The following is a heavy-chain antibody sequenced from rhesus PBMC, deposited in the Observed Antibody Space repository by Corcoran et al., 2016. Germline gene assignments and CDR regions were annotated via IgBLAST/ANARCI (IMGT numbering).Heavy chain of an antibody. CDR3: AREHSGYDY. CDR1: GGSISDSYR. V-gene: IGHV4S10*01. J-gene: IGHJ4*01. Sequence: QVQLQESGPGVVKPSETLSLTCAVSGGSISDSYRWSWIRQPPGKGLEWIGYIYGSSTSTNYHPSLKGRVTISQDTSKNQFSLKLSSVTAADTVVYYCAREHSGYDYWGQGVLVTVSS. CDR2: IYGSSTST. D-gene: IGHD5-24*01.